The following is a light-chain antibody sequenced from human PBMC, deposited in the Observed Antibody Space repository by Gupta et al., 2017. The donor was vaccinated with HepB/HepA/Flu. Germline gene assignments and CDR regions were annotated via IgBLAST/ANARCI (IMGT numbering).Light chain of an antibody. CDR3: GSDAGSSTVVV. J-gene: IGLJ2*01. CDR1: SSDVGSYTL. CDR2: ELS. Sequence: QSDLPQPASVSGSPGPSITISCTGPSSDVGSYTLVSWYQHHAGKAHNLMIYELSKRPSGVSNRFSGSKYGNTATVTTTGLQAEEEADYYCGSDAGSSTVVVFGGGTKLTVL. V-gene: IGLV2-23*02.